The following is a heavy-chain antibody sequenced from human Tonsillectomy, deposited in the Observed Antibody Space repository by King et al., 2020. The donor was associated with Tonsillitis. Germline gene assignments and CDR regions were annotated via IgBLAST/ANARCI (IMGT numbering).Heavy chain of an antibody. Sequence: VQLVESGGGWVKPGGSLRLSCAASGFKFSDYYMSWIRHIPGKGLEWIAQISGGGTKFYADSVKGRFTISRDNTKNSLYLQMNSLRGEDTALYYCTKDGGTSFIGSPYKWGQGTLVTVSS. V-gene: IGHV3-11*01. CDR1: GFKFSDYY. CDR2: ISGGGTK. D-gene: IGHD3-16*01. J-gene: IGHJ4*02. CDR3: TKDGGTSFIGSPYK.